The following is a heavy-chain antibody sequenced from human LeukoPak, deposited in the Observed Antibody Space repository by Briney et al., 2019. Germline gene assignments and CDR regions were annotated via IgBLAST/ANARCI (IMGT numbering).Heavy chain of an antibody. Sequence: GGSLRLSCAASGFTFDDCAMHWVRQAPGKGLEWVSLISGDGGSTYYADSVKGRFTISRDNSKNSLYLQMNSLRTEDTALYYCAKADTPRIVVVPAAPLDYWGQGTLVTVSS. D-gene: IGHD2-2*01. CDR3: AKADTPRIVVVPAAPLDY. CDR2: ISGDGGST. CDR1: GFTFDDCA. V-gene: IGHV3-43*02. J-gene: IGHJ4*02.